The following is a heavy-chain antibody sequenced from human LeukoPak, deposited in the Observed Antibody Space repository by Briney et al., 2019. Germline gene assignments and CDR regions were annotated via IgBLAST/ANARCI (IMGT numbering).Heavy chain of an antibody. V-gene: IGHV1-69*06. CDR1: GGTFSSYA. CDR2: IIPIFGTA. J-gene: IGHJ6*03. D-gene: IGHD4/OR15-4a*01. CDR3: ARPGLTRTFEDYMDV. Sequence: ASVKVSCKASGGTFSSYAISWVRQAPGQGLEWMGRIIPIFGTANYAQKFQGRVTITAEKSTSKAYMELSSLRSEDTAVYYCARPGLTRTFEDYMDVWGKGTTVTVSS.